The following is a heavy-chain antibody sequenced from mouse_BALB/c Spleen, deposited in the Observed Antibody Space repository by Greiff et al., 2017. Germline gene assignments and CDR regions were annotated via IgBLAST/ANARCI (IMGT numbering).Heavy chain of an antibody. D-gene: IGHD2-3*01. J-gene: IGHJ2*01. CDR3: TRDDDGYHAY. V-gene: IGHV5-6-4*01. CDR1: GFTFSSYT. CDR2: ISSGGSYT. Sequence: EVQGVESGGGLVKPGGSLKLSCAASGFTFSSYTMSWVRQTPEKRLEWVATISSGGSYTYYPDSVKGRFTISRDNAKNTLYLQMSSLKSEDTAMYYCTRDDDGYHAYWGQGTTLTVSS.